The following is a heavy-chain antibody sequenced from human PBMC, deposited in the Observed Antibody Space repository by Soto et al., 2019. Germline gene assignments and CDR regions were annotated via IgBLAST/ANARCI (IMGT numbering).Heavy chain of an antibody. J-gene: IGHJ5*02. CDR3: ARCGYIYVPRYWLDP. D-gene: IGHD5-18*01. CDR2: INPNTGDT. Sequence: GASVKVSCKASGNTSFGYYIHWVRQAPGQGLEWMGWINPNTGDTNYAQKFQGRVAMTRDTSIRTAYMELSSLTSDDTAVYYCARCGYIYVPRYWLDPWGQGTGVTVSS. CDR1: GNTSFGYY. V-gene: IGHV1-2*02.